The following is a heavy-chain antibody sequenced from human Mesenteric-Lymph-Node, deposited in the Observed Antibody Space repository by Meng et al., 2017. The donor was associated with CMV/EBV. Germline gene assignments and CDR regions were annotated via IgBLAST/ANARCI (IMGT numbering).Heavy chain of an antibody. D-gene: IGHD1-26*01. CDR3: ASIGNYYYGMDV. CDR1: GFAFSSSE. CDR2: ISSSGSSI. Sequence: GGSLRLSCAASGFAFSSSEMNWVRQAPGKGLEWVSYISSSGSSIYYADSVKGRFTISRDNAYNSLYLQMNSLRAEDTAVYYCASIGNYYYGMDVWGQGTTVTVSS. J-gene: IGHJ6*02. V-gene: IGHV3-48*03.